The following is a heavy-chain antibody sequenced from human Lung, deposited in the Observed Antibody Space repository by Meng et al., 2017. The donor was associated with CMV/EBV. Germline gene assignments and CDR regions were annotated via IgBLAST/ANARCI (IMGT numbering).Heavy chain of an antibody. Sequence: SVKVSXKASGGTFSSYAISWVRQAPGQGLEWMGGIIPIFGTANYAQKFRGRVTITTDESTSTAYMELSSLRSEDTAVYYCASTETTVIVDAFDIWGQGTMVTVSS. J-gene: IGHJ3*02. CDR2: IIPIFGTA. V-gene: IGHV1-69*05. CDR3: ASTETTVIVDAFDI. CDR1: GGTFSSYA. D-gene: IGHD4-11*01.